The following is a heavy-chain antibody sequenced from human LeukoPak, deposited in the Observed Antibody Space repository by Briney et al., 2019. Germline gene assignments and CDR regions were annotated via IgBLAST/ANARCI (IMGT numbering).Heavy chain of an antibody. J-gene: IGHJ4*02. CDR2: ISRSSIYI. D-gene: IGHD3-22*01. CDR1: GFTFSNYN. V-gene: IGHV3-21*01. CDR3: ARTRYDSSGYYPLADY. Sequence: GGSLRLSCAASGFTFSNYNMNWGRQAPGKGLEWVSSISRSSIYIYYADSVKGRSTISRDNAKKSLYLHMNSLRAEDTAVYYCARTRYDSSGYYPLADYWGQGSLVTVSS.